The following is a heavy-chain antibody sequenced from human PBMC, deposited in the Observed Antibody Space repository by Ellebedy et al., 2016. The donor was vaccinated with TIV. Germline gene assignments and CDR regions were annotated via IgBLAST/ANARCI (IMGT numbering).Heavy chain of an antibody. D-gene: IGHD1-14*01. CDR2: IKYDEIEK. CDR1: GFTFSRFW. Sequence: GESLKISCAASGFTFSRFWMGWIRQAPGKGLEWVAHIKYDEIEKYYANSVKGRFTISRDNAKNSLYLQMNSLRVEDTAVYYCARHEPGTPMYYYYGMDVWGQGTTVTVSS. J-gene: IGHJ6*02. V-gene: IGHV3-7*02. CDR3: ARHEPGTPMYYYYGMDV.